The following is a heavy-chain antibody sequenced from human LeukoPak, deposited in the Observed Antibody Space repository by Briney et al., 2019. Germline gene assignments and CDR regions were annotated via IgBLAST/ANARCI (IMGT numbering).Heavy chain of an antibody. CDR2: ISAYNGNT. V-gene: IGHV1-18*01. J-gene: IGHJ6*02. Sequence: ASVKVSCKASGYTFTSYGICWVRQAPGQGLEWMGWISAYNGNTNYAQKLQGRVTMTTDTSTSTAYMELRSLRSDDTAVYYCARGGEMATKHYYYYGMDAWGQGTTVTVSS. D-gene: IGHD5-24*01. CDR1: GYTFTSYG. CDR3: ARGGEMATKHYYYYGMDA.